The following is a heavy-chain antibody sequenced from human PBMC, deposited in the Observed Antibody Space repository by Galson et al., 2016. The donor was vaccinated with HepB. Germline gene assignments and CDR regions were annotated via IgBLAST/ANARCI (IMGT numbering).Heavy chain of an antibody. D-gene: IGHD3-16*02. V-gene: IGHV3-30*18. J-gene: IGHJ4*02. CDR2: ISYDGTNK. Sequence: SLRLSCAASGFSFRNYGIHWVRQAPGKGLEWVALISYDGTNKYFADSVKGRFTVSRDNSKNTLYLQMNSLRAEDTAVYYCAKADLSTSVADSYFDYWGQGTLVTVSS. CDR3: AKADLSTSVADSYFDY. CDR1: GFSFRNYG.